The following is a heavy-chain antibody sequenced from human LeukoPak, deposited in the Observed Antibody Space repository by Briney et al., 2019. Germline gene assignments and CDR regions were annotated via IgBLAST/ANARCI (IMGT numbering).Heavy chain of an antibody. Sequence: SETLSLTCAVYGGSFSGYYWSWIRQPPGKGLEWIGEINHSGSTNYNPSLKSRVTISVDTSKNQFSLKLSSVTAADTAVYYCARSDPYDIQTYYLDYWGQGTLVTVSS. D-gene: IGHD3-9*01. CDR1: GGSFSGYY. CDR2: INHSGST. CDR3: ARSDPYDIQTYYLDY. J-gene: IGHJ4*02. V-gene: IGHV4-34*01.